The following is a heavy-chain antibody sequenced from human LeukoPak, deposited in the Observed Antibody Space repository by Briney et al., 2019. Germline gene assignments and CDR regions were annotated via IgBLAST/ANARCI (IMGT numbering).Heavy chain of an antibody. D-gene: IGHD6-6*01. CDR1: GGSFSGYY. V-gene: IGHV4-34*01. Sequence: KPSETLSLTCAVYGGSFSGYYWSWIRQPPGKGLEWIGEINHSGSTNYNPSLKSRVTISVDTSKNQFSLKLSSVTAADTAVYYCARARYSSSLYYYYYMDVWGKGTTVTVSS. J-gene: IGHJ6*03. CDR3: ARARYSSSLYYYYYMDV. CDR2: INHSGST.